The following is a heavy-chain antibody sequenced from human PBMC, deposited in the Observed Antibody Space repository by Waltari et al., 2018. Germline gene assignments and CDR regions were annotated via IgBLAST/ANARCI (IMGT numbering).Heavy chain of an antibody. CDR3: ARGGAAAGYPSTQYWYFDL. CDR1: GGSFSGYY. J-gene: IGHJ2*01. V-gene: IGHV4-34*01. CDR2: INHSGST. D-gene: IGHD6-13*01. Sequence: QVQLQQWGAGLLKPSETLSLTCAVYGGSFSGYYWSWIRQPPGKGLEWIGEINHSGSTNYNPSLKSRVTISVDTSKNQFSLKLSSVTAADTAVYYCARGGAAAGYPSTQYWYFDLWGRGTLVTVSS.